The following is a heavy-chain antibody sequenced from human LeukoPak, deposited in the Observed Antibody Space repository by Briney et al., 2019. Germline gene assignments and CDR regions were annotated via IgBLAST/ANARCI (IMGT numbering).Heavy chain of an antibody. CDR3: SRLIAARTPYYFDY. V-gene: IGHV3-23*01. CDR2: INYSGGST. J-gene: IGHJ4*02. D-gene: IGHD6-6*01. CDR1: GFIFSGYG. Sequence: GGSLRLSCAASGFIFSGYGMHWVRQAPGKGLEWVSGINYSGGSTYYADSVKGRFTISRDNSKNTLYLQMNNLRAEDTAVYYCSRLIAARTPYYFDYWGQGTLVTVSS.